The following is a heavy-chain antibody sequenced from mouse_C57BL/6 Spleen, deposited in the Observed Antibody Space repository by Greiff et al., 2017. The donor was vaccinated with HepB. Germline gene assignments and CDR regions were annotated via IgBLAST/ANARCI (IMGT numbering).Heavy chain of an antibody. Sequence: QVQLQQSGAELVRPGASVKLSCKASGYTFTDYYINWVKQRPGQGLEWIARIYPGSGNTYYNEKFKGKATLTAEKSSSTAYMQLSSLTSEDSAVYFCGRSDYGSSLYWYFDVWGTGTTVTVSS. V-gene: IGHV1-76*01. D-gene: IGHD1-1*01. CDR2: IYPGSGNT. J-gene: IGHJ1*03. CDR3: GRSDYGSSLYWYFDV. CDR1: GYTFTDYY.